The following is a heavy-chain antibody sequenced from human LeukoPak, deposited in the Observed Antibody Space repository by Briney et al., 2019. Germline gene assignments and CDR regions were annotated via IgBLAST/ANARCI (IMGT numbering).Heavy chain of an antibody. CDR2: INHSGST. V-gene: IGHV4-34*01. CDR1: GGSFSGYY. J-gene: IGHJ4*02. Sequence: SETLSLTCAVYGGSFSGYYWSWIRQPPGKGPEWIGEINHSGSTNYNPSLKSRVTISVDTSKSQFSLKLSSVTAADTAVYYCAREEKQQLAQGYYFDYWGQGTLVTVSS. D-gene: IGHD6-13*01. CDR3: AREEKQQLAQGYYFDY.